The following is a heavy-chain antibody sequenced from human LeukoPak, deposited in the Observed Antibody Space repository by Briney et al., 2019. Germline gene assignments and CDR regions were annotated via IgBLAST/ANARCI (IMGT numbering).Heavy chain of an antibody. J-gene: IGHJ5*02. V-gene: IGHV4-59*01. Sequence: SETLSLTCTVSGGSISSYYWSWIRQPPGKGLEWIGYIYYSGGTNYNPSLKSRVTISVDTSKNQFSLKLSSVTAADTAVYYCARERGGYFTGWFDPWGQGTLVTVSS. CDR3: ARERGGYFTGWFDP. CDR2: IYYSGGT. CDR1: GGSISSYY. D-gene: IGHD2-8*01.